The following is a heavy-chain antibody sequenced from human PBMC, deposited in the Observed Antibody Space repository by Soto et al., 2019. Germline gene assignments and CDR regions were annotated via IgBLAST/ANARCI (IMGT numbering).Heavy chain of an antibody. V-gene: IGHV3-30-3*01. CDR2: ISYDGSNK. CDR1: GFTFSNSA. Sequence: QVQLVESGGGVVQPGRSLRLSCAASGFTFSNSAMDWVRQAPGKGLEWVAVISYDGSNKYIAESVKGRFTISRDNSKNTLFLQMNSLGAEDTAVYYCAGGTTTSAFSAMDVWGQGTTVTVSS. CDR3: AGGTTTSAFSAMDV. D-gene: IGHD1-1*01. J-gene: IGHJ6*02.